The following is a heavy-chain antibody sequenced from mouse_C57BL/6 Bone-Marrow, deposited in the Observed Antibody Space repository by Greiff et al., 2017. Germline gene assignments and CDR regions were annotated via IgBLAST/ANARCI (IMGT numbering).Heavy chain of an antibody. CDR1: GYTFTNYW. V-gene: IGHV1-64*01. CDR2: MHPNGGSP. D-gene: IGHD2-4*01. CDR3: ARSYDYDDYTMDY. Sequence: QVQLQQPGAELVKPGASVKLSCKASGYTFTNYWMHWVKQRPGQGLEWIGMMHPNGGSPDYNEKFKSEATLSVDKSSRTAYRELSSLTSEDSAVYYCARSYDYDDYTMDYGGQGTSVTVSS. J-gene: IGHJ4*01.